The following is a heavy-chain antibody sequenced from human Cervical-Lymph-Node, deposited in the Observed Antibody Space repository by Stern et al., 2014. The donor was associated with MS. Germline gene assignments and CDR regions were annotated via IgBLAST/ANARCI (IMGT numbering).Heavy chain of an antibody. CDR1: GFSLSTSGVG. CDR3: AQTGSPGWFDP. V-gene: IGHV2-5*02. CDR2: IYWDDDK. D-gene: IGHD1-14*01. J-gene: IGHJ5*02. Sequence: QVTLRESGPTLVKPTQTLTLTCTFSGFSLSTSGVGVGWIRQPPGKALELLALIYWDDDKRYSPSLKSRLTITKDTSKNQVVLTMTNMDPVDTATYYCAQTGSPGWFDPWGQGTLVTVSS.